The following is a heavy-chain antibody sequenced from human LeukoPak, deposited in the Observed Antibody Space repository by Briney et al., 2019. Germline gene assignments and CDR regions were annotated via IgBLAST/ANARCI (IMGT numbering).Heavy chain of an antibody. CDR3: ARDHLYAFDI. CDR1: GFTFSTYT. CDR2: IGFSSSAI. V-gene: IGHV3-48*01. J-gene: IGHJ3*02. D-gene: IGHD3-3*02. Sequence: SGGSLRLSCAASGFTFSTYTMTWVRQAPGKGLEWVSYIGFSSSAIYYADSVKGRFTISRDNAKSSLFLQMNSLRAEDTAVYYCARDHLYAFDIWGQGTMVTVPS.